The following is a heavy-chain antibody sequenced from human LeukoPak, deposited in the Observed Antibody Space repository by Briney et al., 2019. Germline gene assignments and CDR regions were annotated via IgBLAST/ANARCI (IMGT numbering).Heavy chain of an antibody. D-gene: IGHD3-3*01. CDR1: GYSISSGYY. CDR3: ARFISYYDFWSGSEDEDY. Sequence: SGTLSLTCAVSGYSISSGYYWGWIRQPPGKGLEWIGGIYHSGSTYYNPSLKSRVTISVDTSKNQFSLKPSSVTAADTAVYYCARFISYYDFWSGSEDEDYWGQGTLVTVSS. CDR2: IYHSGST. V-gene: IGHV4-38-2*01. J-gene: IGHJ4*02.